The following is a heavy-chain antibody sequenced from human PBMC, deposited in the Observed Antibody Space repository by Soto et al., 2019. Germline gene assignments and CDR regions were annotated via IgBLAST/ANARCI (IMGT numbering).Heavy chain of an antibody. J-gene: IGHJ4*02. CDR1: GGSISSGGYY. V-gene: IGHV4-31*03. CDR2: IYYSGST. Sequence: SETLSLTCTVSGGSISSGGYYWSWIRQHPGKGLKWIGYIYYSGSTYYNPSLKSRVTISVDTSKNQFSLKLSSVTAADTAVYYCASSNWNYGSYYFDYWGQGTLVTVSS. CDR3: ASSNWNYGSYYFDY. D-gene: IGHD1-7*01.